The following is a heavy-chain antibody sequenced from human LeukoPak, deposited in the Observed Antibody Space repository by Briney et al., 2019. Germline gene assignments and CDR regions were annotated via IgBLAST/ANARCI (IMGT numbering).Heavy chain of an antibody. Sequence: SETLSLTCTVSGGSISSSSYYWGWIRQPPGKGLEWIGSIYYSGSTYYNPSLKSRVAISVDTSKNQFSLKLSSVTAADTAVYYCARERGVRGYSSGWYRFWFDPWGQGTLVTVSS. J-gene: IGHJ5*02. V-gene: IGHV4-39*07. CDR2: IYYSGST. CDR1: GGSISSSSYY. D-gene: IGHD6-19*01. CDR3: ARERGVRGYSSGWYRFWFDP.